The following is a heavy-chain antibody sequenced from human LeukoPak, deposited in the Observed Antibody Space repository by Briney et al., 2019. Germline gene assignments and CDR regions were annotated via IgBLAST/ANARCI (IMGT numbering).Heavy chain of an antibody. V-gene: IGHV4-59*08. D-gene: IGHD6-19*01. CDR3: ARLTKGEQWLAYYFDY. Sequence: SETLSLTCTVSGGSISGFVWSWIRQPPGEGRDYIGFIYDTGTPTNYNPLLKSRVTLSVDTSKNQFSLNLKSVTAADTAVYYCARLTKGEQWLAYYFDYWGQGALVTVSS. J-gene: IGHJ4*02. CDR2: IYDTGTPT. CDR1: GGSISGFV.